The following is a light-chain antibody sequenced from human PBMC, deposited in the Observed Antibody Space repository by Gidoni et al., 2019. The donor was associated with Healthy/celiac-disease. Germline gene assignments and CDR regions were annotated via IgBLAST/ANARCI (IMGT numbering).Light chain of an antibody. CDR2: AAS. V-gene: IGKV1-39*01. CDR1: QNISSY. Sequence: DIQMTQSPSSLSASVGDRVTITCRASQNISSYLNWYQQKPGKAPKLLIYAASSLQSGVPSRFSGSGSGTDFTLTISSLQPEDFATYYCQQSYSTPSCSFGQGTKLEIK. CDR3: QQSYSTPSCS. J-gene: IGKJ2*04.